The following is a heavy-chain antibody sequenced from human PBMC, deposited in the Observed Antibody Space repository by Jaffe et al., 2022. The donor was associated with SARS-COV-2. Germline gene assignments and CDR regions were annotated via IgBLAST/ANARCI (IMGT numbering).Heavy chain of an antibody. Sequence: QVQLVESGGGVVQPGRSLRLSCAASGFTFSSYGMHWVRQAPGKGLEWVAVIWSDGNNKYYADSVKGRFTISRDNSKNMLYVQMNSLRAEDTAVYYCVRGMGGYYYGMDVWGQGTTVTVSS. CDR2: IWSDGNNK. CDR1: GFTFSSYG. J-gene: IGHJ6*02. CDR3: VRGMGGYYYGMDV. D-gene: IGHD3-16*01. V-gene: IGHV3-33*01.